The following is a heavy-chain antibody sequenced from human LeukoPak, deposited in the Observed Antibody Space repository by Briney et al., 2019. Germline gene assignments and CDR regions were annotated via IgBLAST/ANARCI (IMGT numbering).Heavy chain of an antibody. CDR1: GYTFTGYY. V-gene: IGHV1-2*02. CDR3: ARDHYDSSGYGGLGY. D-gene: IGHD3-22*01. J-gene: IGHJ4*02. CDR2: INPNSGGT. Sequence: ASVKVSCKASGYTFTGYYMHWVRQAPGQGLEWMGWINPNSGGTNYAQKFQGRVTMTRDTSISTAYMELSRLRSDDTAVYYCARDHYDSSGYGGLGYWGQGTLVTVSS.